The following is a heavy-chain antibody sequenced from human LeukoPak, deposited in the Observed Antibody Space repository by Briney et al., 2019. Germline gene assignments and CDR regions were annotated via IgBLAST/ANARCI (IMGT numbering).Heavy chain of an antibody. V-gene: IGHV4-30-4*01. Sequence: PSQTLSLTCTVSGGSISSGDYYWRWIRQPPGKGLEWIGYIYYSGSTYYNPSLKSRVTISVDTSKNQFSLKLSSVTAADTAVYYCARWVTAISGYFDYWGQGTLVTVSS. D-gene: IGHD2-21*02. J-gene: IGHJ4*02. CDR2: IYYSGST. CDR3: ARWVTAISGYFDY. CDR1: GGSISSGDYY.